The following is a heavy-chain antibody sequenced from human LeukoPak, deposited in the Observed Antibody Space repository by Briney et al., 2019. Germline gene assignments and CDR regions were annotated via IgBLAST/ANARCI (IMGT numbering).Heavy chain of an antibody. Sequence: SETLSLTCTVSGGSISSYYWSWIRQPAGKGLEWIGRIYTSGSTNYNPSLKSRVTMSVDTSKNQFSLKLSSVTAADTAVYYCARGQQWLVPPNYYYYMDVWGKGTTVTISS. CDR2: IYTSGST. J-gene: IGHJ6*03. D-gene: IGHD6-19*01. CDR1: GGSISSYY. V-gene: IGHV4-4*07. CDR3: ARGQQWLVPPNYYYYMDV.